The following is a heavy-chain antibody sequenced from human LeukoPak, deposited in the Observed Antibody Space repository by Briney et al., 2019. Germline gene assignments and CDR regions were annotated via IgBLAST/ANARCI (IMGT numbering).Heavy chain of an antibody. V-gene: IGHV1-2*02. CDR2: INPNSGGT. D-gene: IGHD1-26*01. CDR3: ARVKKWELLFQH. CDR1: GYAFTGYY. J-gene: IGHJ1*01. Sequence: ASVKVSCKASGYAFTGYYMHWVRQAPGQGLEWMGWINPNSGGTNYAQKFQGRVTMTRDTSISTAYMELSRLRSDDTAVYYCARVKKWELLFQHWGQGTLVTVSS.